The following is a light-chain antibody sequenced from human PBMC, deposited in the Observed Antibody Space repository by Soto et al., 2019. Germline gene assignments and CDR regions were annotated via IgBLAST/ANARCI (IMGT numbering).Light chain of an antibody. CDR3: QQYSNSPLT. Sequence: EVVLTQSPGTLSLSPGERATLSCRASQSVSNNYLAWCQQKPGQAPRLLIYGASSRATGIPDRFSGSGSGTDFTLTISRLETEDFALYYCQQYSNSPLTFGGGTKVDIK. CDR2: GAS. CDR1: QSVSNNY. J-gene: IGKJ4*01. V-gene: IGKV3-20*01.